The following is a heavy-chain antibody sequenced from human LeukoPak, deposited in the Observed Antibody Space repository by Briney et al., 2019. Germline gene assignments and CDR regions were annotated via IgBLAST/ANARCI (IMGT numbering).Heavy chain of an antibody. J-gene: IGHJ4*02. V-gene: IGHV3-23*01. CDR1: GFTFSSYA. D-gene: IGHD2-15*01. CDR2: ISGSGGST. CDR3: AKDSSYCSGGSCYSEDLDY. Sequence: PGGSLRLSCAASGFTFSSYAMSWVRQAPGKELEWVSAISGSGGSTYYADSVKGRFTISRDNSKNTLYLQMNSLRAEDTAVYYCAKDSSYCSGGSCYSEDLDYWGQGTLVTVSS.